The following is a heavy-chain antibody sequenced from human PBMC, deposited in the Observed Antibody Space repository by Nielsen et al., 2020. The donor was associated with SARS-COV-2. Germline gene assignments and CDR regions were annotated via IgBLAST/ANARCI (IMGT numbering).Heavy chain of an antibody. Sequence: SETLSLTCAVYGGSFSGYYWSWIRQPPGKGLEWIGEINHSGSTNYNPSLKSRVTISVDTSKNQFSLKLSSVTAADTAVYYCARGVEMSIAAAGRGVSWFDPWGQGTLVTVSS. J-gene: IGHJ5*01. D-gene: IGHD6-13*01. CDR3: ARGVEMSIAAAGRGVSWFDP. V-gene: IGHV4-34*01. CDR2: INHSGST. CDR1: GGSFSGYY.